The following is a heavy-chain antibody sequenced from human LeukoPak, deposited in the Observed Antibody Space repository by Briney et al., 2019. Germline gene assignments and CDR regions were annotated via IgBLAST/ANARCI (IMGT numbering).Heavy chain of an antibody. CDR1: GYSFTSYW. D-gene: IGHD5-18*01. J-gene: IGHJ4*02. V-gene: IGHV5-51*01. Sequence: GESLKISCKGSGYSFTSYWIGWVRQMPGRGLEWMGIIYPGDSDTRYSPSFQGQVTISADKSISTAYLQWSSLKASDTAMYYCARQQLWSPLDFDYWGQGTLVTVSS. CDR2: IYPGDSDT. CDR3: ARQQLWSPLDFDY.